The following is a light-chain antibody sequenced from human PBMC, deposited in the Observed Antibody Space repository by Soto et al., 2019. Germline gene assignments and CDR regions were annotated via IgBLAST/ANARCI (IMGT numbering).Light chain of an antibody. CDR2: WAS. Sequence: DIVMTQSPDSLAVSLGERATINCKSSQSVLNRSNNKNYLAWYQQKPGQPPKLLIYWASTRESGVPDRFSGSESGTDFTLTISSLQAEDVAVYYCQQDYTTPWTFGQGTKVEIK. CDR1: QSVLNRSNNKNY. J-gene: IGKJ1*01. CDR3: QQDYTTPWT. V-gene: IGKV4-1*01.